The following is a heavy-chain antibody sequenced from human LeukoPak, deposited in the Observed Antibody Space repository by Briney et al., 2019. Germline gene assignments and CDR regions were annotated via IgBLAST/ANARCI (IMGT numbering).Heavy chain of an antibody. J-gene: IGHJ4*02. Sequence: GGSLRLSCAASGFTLSSYWMSWVRQAPGKGLEWVAHIMHDGNAKFYVDSVKGRFTISRDNPKNSVYLQMNSLRAEDTAVYYCTSSGWQTHFDYWGQGTLVTVSS. D-gene: IGHD6-19*01. V-gene: IGHV3-7*01. CDR1: GFTLSSYW. CDR2: IMHDGNAK. CDR3: TSSGWQTHFDY.